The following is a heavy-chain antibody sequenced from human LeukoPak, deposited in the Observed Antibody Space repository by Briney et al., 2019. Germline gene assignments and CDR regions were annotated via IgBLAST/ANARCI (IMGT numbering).Heavy chain of an antibody. CDR2: INPNSGGT. CDR3: ARDRRYYNFWSGYYLHDAFDI. Sequence: ASVKVSCKASGYTFTGYYMHWVRQAPGQGLEWMGWINPNSGGTNYAQKFQGRVTMTRDTSISTAYMELSRLRSDDTAVYYCARDRRYYNFWSGYYLHDAFDIWGQGTMVTVSS. CDR1: GYTFTGYY. J-gene: IGHJ3*02. D-gene: IGHD3-3*01. V-gene: IGHV1-2*02.